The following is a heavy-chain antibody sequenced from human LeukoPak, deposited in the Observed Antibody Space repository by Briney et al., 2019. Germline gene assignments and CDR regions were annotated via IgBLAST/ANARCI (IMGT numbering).Heavy chain of an antibody. V-gene: IGHV4-30-2*01. CDR3: ARDSIAAPPWDNWFDP. CDR1: GGSISSGGYY. J-gene: IGHJ5*02. Sequence: PSETLFLTCTVSGGSISSGGYYWSWIRQPPGKGPEWIGYIYHSGSTYYNPSLKSRVTISVDRSKNQFSLKLSSVTAADTAVYYCARDSIAAPPWDNWFDPWGQGTLVTVSS. D-gene: IGHD6-6*01. CDR2: IYHSGST.